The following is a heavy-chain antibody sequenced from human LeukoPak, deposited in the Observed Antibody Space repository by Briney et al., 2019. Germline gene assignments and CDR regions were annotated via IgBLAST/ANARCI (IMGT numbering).Heavy chain of an antibody. CDR2: IRYDGSNK. V-gene: IGHV3-30*02. J-gene: IGHJ4*02. D-gene: IGHD3-3*01. Sequence: GGSLRLSCAASGFTFSSYGMHWVRQAPGKGLEWVAFIRYDGSNKYYADSVKGRFTISRDNSKNTLYLQMNSLRAEDTAVYYCARELPHDFWSGYPPDYWGQGTLVTVSS. CDR3: ARELPHDFWSGYPPDY. CDR1: GFTFSSYG.